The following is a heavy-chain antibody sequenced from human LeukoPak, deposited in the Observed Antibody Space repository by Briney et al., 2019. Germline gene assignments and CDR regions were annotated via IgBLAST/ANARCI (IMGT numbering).Heavy chain of an antibody. J-gene: IGHJ2*01. Sequence: ASVKVSCKASGYTFTAYAIHWVRQAPGQRPEWMGWINGGDGDTTYSQNFQDRVTITRDTSATTAYMELSSLRSEDTAVYYCARARYSGYKGGNWYFDLWGRGTLVTVSS. CDR2: INGGDGDT. CDR1: GYTFTAYA. V-gene: IGHV1-3*01. CDR3: ARARYSGYKGGNWYFDL. D-gene: IGHD5-12*01.